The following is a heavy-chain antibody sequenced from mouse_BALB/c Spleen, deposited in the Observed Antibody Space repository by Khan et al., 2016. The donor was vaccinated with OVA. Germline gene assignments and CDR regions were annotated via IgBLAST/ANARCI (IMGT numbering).Heavy chain of an antibody. D-gene: IGHD2-4*01. CDR1: GFSLSNYG. V-gene: IGHV2-9*02. CDR3: ARSYDYDVGGFAY. J-gene: IGHJ3*01. Sequence: QVQLQQSGPGLVAPSQSLSITCTVSGFSLSNYGVHWVRQPPGKGLEWLGVIWTGGITNYNSALMSRLSISKDNSKSQVFLKMNRLQTDDTAIYYWARSYDYDVGGFAYWGQGTLVTVSA. CDR2: IWTGGIT.